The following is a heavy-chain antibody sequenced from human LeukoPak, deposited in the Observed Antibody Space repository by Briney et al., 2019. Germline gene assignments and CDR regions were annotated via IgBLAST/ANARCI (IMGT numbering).Heavy chain of an antibody. Sequence: ASVKVSCKASGYTFTNYGISWVRQAPGQGLEWMGWISAYNGNTNYAQKLQGRVTMTTDTSTSTAYMELRSLRSDDTAVYYCARDVGLLIVATYYFDYWGQGTLVTVSS. CDR3: ARDVGLLIVATYYFDY. J-gene: IGHJ4*02. D-gene: IGHD5-12*01. V-gene: IGHV1-18*01. CDR1: GYTFTNYG. CDR2: ISAYNGNT.